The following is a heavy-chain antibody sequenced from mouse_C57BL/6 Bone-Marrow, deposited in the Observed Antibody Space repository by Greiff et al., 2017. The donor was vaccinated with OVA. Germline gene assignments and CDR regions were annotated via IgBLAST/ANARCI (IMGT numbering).Heavy chain of an antibody. V-gene: IGHV1-85*01. CDR3: SRPASYGSSCGYCYFDF. D-gene: IGHD1-1*01. CDR1: GYTFTSYD. CDR2: IYPRDGST. Sequence: VKLQESGPELVKPGASVKLSCKASGYTFTSYDINWVKQRPGQGLEWIGWIYPRDGSTKYNEKFKGKATLTVDTYSSTASMELHSLTSVDSAVYFSSRPASYGSSCGYCYFDFWGTGTTVTVSS. J-gene: IGHJ1*03.